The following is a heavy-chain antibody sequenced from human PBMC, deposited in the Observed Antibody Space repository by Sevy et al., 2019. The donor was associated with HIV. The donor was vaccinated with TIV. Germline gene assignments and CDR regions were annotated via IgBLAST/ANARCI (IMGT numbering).Heavy chain of an antibody. J-gene: IGHJ3*01. CDR2: ISSTPGYI. CDR1: GFSFSSYA. Sequence: GGFLRLSCAASGFSFSSYAMNWVRLAPGKGLEWVSSISSTPGYIYYADSVKGRFTISRDNAKNSLYLQMNSLRAEDTAVYYCARHTVTTIRGAFDFWGQGTMVTVSS. D-gene: IGHD4-17*01. CDR3: ARHTVTTIRGAFDF. V-gene: IGHV3-21*01.